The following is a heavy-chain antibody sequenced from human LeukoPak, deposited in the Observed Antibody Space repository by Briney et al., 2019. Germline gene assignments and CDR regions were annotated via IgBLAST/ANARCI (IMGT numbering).Heavy chain of an antibody. CDR2: IYTSGST. CDR3: ARDPYLHRYCSSTSCLMWFDP. CDR1: GGSISSYY. V-gene: IGHV4-4*07. D-gene: IGHD2-2*01. Sequence: PSATLSLTCTVSGGSISSYYWSWIRQPAGQGLEGIGLIYTSGSTNYNPSLKSRVTMLLDTAKNQCSLKLSSVPAADTPVYYCARDPYLHRYCSSTSCLMWFDPWGEGTLVPVSS. J-gene: IGHJ5*02.